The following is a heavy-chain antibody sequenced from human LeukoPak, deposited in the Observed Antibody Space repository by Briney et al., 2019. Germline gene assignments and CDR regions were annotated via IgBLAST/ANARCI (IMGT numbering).Heavy chain of an antibody. Sequence: ASVKVSCKVSGYTLTELSMHWVRQAPGKGLEWMGGFDPEDGETIYAQKFQGRVTMTEDTSTDTAYMVLSSLRSEDTAVYYCARKGGTDYYYYYMDVWGKGTTVTVSS. D-gene: IGHD1-26*01. CDR1: GYTLTELS. V-gene: IGHV1-24*01. CDR3: ARKGGTDYYYYYMDV. CDR2: FDPEDGET. J-gene: IGHJ6*03.